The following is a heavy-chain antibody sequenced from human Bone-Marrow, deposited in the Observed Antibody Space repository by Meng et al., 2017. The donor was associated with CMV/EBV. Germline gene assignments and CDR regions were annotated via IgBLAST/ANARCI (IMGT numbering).Heavy chain of an antibody. J-gene: IGHJ4*02. Sequence: SETLSLTCTVSGYSISSGYYWGWIRQPPGKGLEWIAIIYHSGSTYYNPPLKSRVTISVDTSKNQFSLRLSSVTAADTAMYYCARVSSGNYGIDYWGQGTLVTVSS. V-gene: IGHV4-38-2*02. D-gene: IGHD3-22*01. CDR1: GYSISSGYY. CDR3: ARVSSGNYGIDY. CDR2: IYHSGST.